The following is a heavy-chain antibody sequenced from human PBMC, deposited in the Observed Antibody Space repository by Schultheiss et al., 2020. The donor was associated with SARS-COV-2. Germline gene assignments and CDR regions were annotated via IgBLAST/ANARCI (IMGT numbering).Heavy chain of an antibody. D-gene: IGHD5-24*01. CDR2: IWYDGSNK. Sequence: GGSLRLSCAASGFTFSDYYMSWIRQAPGKGLEWVAVIWYDGSNKYYADSVKGRFTISRDNAKNSLYLQMNSLRAEDTAVYYCTTPMATSPWGQGTLVTVSS. J-gene: IGHJ5*02. CDR1: GFTFSDYY. CDR3: TTPMATSP. V-gene: IGHV3-33*03.